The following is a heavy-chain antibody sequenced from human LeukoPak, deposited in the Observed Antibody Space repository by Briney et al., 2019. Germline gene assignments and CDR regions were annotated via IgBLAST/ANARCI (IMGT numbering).Heavy chain of an antibody. Sequence: GGSLRLSCTASGFNFSTYWMTWVRQVPGKGLEWVANIKEDGSEIYYVDAVKGRFTFSRDNAKNSLYLQMNSLRAEDTAVYYCARASLYSGSYSEYWGQGTLVTVSS. D-gene: IGHD1-26*01. V-gene: IGHV3-7*01. J-gene: IGHJ4*02. CDR3: ARASLYSGSYSEY. CDR1: GFNFSTYW. CDR2: IKEDGSEI.